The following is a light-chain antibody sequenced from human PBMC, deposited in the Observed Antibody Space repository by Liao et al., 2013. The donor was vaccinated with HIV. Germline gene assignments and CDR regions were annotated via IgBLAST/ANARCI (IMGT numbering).Light chain of an antibody. Sequence: SYELTQPPSVSVSPGQTARITCSGDALSKQYAYWYQQKPGQAPVLLIYEDTERPSGIPERFSGSNSGNTATLTISRVEPGDEADYYCQLWDSSSDHPYVFGTGTQVTAL. CDR3: QLWDSSSDHPYV. V-gene: IGLV3-25*02. CDR2: EDT. CDR1: ALSKQY. J-gene: IGLJ1*01.